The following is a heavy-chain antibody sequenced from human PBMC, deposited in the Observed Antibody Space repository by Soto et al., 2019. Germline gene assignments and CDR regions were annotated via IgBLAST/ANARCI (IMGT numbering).Heavy chain of an antibody. CDR2: INHSGST. V-gene: IGHV4-34*01. Sequence: SETLSLTCAVYGGSFSGYYWSWIRQPPGKGLEWIGEINHSGSTNYNPSLKSRVTISVDTSKNQFSLKLSSVTAADTAVYYCARGVDCSGGSCYWDYYYMDVWGKGTTVTVS. CDR1: GGSFSGYY. CDR3: ARGVDCSGGSCYWDYYYMDV. D-gene: IGHD2-15*01. J-gene: IGHJ6*03.